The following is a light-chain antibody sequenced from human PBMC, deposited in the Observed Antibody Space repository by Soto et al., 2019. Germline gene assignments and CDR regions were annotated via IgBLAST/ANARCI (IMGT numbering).Light chain of an antibody. Sequence: QSALTQPASVSGSPGQSITISCTGTSSDVGSYIYVSWYQQHPGKAPNLMIYEVTNRPSGVSNRFSGSKSGNTASLTISGLQAEDEADYYCSSYSSTSSLYVFGTGTKVTVL. CDR3: SSYSSTSSLYV. CDR2: EVT. V-gene: IGLV2-14*01. CDR1: SSDVGSYIY. J-gene: IGLJ1*01.